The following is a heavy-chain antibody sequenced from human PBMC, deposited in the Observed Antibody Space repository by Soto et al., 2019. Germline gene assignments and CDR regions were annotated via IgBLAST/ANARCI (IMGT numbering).Heavy chain of an antibody. Sequence: SETLSLTCSVSGASVSNYYWSWIRQPPGKGLEWIGYLYNSGRTYYSPSLKSRVSMSVDTSRNQFSLKLRSVTAADTAVYYCTSGSLYYYYMDVWGKGATVTVSS. D-gene: IGHD3-10*01. CDR3: TSGSLYYYYMDV. CDR1: GASVSNYY. J-gene: IGHJ6*03. CDR2: LYNSGRT. V-gene: IGHV4-59*02.